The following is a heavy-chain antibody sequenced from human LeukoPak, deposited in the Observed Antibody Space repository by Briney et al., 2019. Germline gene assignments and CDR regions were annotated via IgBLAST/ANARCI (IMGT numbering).Heavy chain of an antibody. V-gene: IGHV3-30*18. CDR2: ISYDGSNK. CDR1: GFTFSDYY. CDR3: AKDHVDYYGMDV. D-gene: IGHD2-21*01. Sequence: GGSLRLSCAASGFTFSDYYMSWIRQAPGKGLEWVAVISYDGSNKYYADSVKGRFTISRDNSKNTLYLQMNSLRAEDTAVYYCAKDHVDYYGMDVWGKGTTVTVSS. J-gene: IGHJ6*04.